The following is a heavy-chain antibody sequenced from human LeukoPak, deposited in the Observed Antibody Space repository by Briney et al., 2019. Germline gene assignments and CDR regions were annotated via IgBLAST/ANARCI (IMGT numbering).Heavy chain of an antibody. V-gene: IGHV3-20*04. CDR1: GFTFSIYG. CDR2: INWNGGST. J-gene: IGHJ4*02. CDR3: ARVVVTAIDY. Sequence: PGGSLRLSCAASGFTFSIYGMSWVRQAPGKGLEWVSGINWNGGSTGYADSVKGRFTISRDNAKNSLYLQMNSLRAEDTALYYCARVVVTAIDYWGQGTLVTVSS. D-gene: IGHD2-21*02.